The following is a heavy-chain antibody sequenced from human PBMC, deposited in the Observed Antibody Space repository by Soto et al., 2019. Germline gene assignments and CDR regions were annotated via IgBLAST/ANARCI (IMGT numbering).Heavy chain of an antibody. CDR1: GFTFDDYA. Sequence: PGGSLSLSCAASGFTFDDYAMHWVRPAPGKGLEWVSGISWNSGSIGYADSVKGRFTISRDNAKNSLYLQMNSLRAEDTALYYCAKGGLEYSSSSGGMDVWGQGTTVTVSS. V-gene: IGHV3-9*01. CDR3: AKGGLEYSSSSGGMDV. D-gene: IGHD6-6*01. J-gene: IGHJ6*02. CDR2: ISWNSGSI.